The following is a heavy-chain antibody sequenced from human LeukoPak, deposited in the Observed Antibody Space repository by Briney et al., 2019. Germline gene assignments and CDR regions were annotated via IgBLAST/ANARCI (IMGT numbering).Heavy chain of an antibody. CDR3: ARGSIVVVTARFAFDI. J-gene: IGHJ3*02. V-gene: IGHV3-30-3*01. D-gene: IGHD2-21*02. Sequence: GGSLRLSCAASGFTFSSYAMSWVRQAPGKGLEWVAVISYDGTSKYYADSVKGRFTISRDNSKNTLYLQMNSLSAEDTAVYYCARGSIVVVTARFAFDIWGQGTMVTVSS. CDR1: GFTFSSYA. CDR2: ISYDGTSK.